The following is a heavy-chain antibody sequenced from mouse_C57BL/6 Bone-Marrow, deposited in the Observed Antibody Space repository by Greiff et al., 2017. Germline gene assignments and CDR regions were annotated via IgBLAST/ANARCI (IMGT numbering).Heavy chain of an antibody. CDR1: GFSLTSYA. D-gene: IGHD1-1*01. J-gene: IGHJ1*03. CDR3: ARIYCGSSWYFDV. Sequence: VQRVESGPGLVAPSQSLSITCTVSGFSLTSYAISWVRQPPGKGLEWLGVIWTGGGTNYYSALKSRLSISKDNSKSQVSLKMNSLQTDDTARYDCARIYCGSSWYFDVWGTGTTVTVSS. V-gene: IGHV2-9-1*01. CDR2: IWTGGGT.